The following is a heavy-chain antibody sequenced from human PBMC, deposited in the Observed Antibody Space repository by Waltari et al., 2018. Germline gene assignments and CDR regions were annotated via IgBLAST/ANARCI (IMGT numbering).Heavy chain of an antibody. V-gene: IGHV3-30*18. D-gene: IGHD3-3*01. J-gene: IGHJ5*02. CDR2: ISYGGSNK. Sequence: QVQLVESGGGVVQPGRSLRLSCAASGFTFSSYGMHWVRQAPGKGLEWVAVISYGGSNKYYADAVKGRFTISRDNSKNTLYLQMNSLRAEDTAVYYCAKETYDFWSGYYPYNWFDPWGQGTLVTVSS. CDR3: AKETYDFWSGYYPYNWFDP. CDR1: GFTFSSYG.